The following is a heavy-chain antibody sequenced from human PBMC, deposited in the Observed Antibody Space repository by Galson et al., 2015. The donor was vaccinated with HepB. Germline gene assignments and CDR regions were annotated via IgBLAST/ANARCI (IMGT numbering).Heavy chain of an antibody. CDR2: IGAYNGNT. CDR3: ARDYYDSSGYYYPFDY. V-gene: IGHV1-18*01. D-gene: IGHD3-22*01. Sequence: SVKVSCKASGYTFTSYGISWVRQAPGQGLEWMGWIGAYNGNTNYAQKLQGGVTMTTDTSTSTAYMELSSLRSEDTAVYYCARDYYDSSGYYYPFDYWGQGTLVTVSS. CDR1: GYTFTSYG. J-gene: IGHJ4*02.